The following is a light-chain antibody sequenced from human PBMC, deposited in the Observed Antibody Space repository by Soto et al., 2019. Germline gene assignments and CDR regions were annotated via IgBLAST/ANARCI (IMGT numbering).Light chain of an antibody. V-gene: IGLV2-14*03. CDR3: NSYSGGNTLYV. CDR1: STDIGAYKF. J-gene: IGLJ1*01. CDR2: DVT. Sequence: QSALTQPASVSASPGQSITISCTGTSTDIGAYKFVSWYQQHPGKAPKLVIYDVTSRPSGVSNRFSGSKSGNTASLTISGLQAEDEADYYCNSYSGGNTLYVFGSGTKVTVL.